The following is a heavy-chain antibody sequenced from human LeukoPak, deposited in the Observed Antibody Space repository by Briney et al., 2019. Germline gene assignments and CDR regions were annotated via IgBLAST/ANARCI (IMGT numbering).Heavy chain of an antibody. CDR2: IWYDGSNK. J-gene: IGHJ6*03. V-gene: IGHV3-33*06. CDR3: AKSHQRFGELFSYMAV. D-gene: IGHD3-10*01. Sequence: GGSLRLSCAASGFTFSSYGMHWVRQAPGKGLEWVAVIWYDGSNKYYADSVKGRFTISRDNSKNTLYLQMNSLRAEDTGVYYCAKSHQRFGELFSYMAVWGKGPTVPVSS. CDR1: GFTFSSYG.